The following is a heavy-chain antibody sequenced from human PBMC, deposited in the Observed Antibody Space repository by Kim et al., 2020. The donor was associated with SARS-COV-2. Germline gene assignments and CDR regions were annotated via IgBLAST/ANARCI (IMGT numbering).Heavy chain of an antibody. D-gene: IGHD1-7*01. CDR3: ARGGYNWNYLDIDWFDP. CDR2: INPNSGGT. Sequence: ASVKVSCKASGYTFTGYYMHWVRQAPGQGLEWMGWINPNSGGTNYAQKFQGRVTMTRDTSISTAYMELSRLRSDDTAVYYCARGGYNWNYLDIDWFDPWGQGTLVTVSS. J-gene: IGHJ5*02. CDR1: GYTFTGYY. V-gene: IGHV1-2*02.